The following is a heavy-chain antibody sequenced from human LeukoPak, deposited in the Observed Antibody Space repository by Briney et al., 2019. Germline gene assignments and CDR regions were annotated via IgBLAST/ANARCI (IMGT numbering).Heavy chain of an antibody. Sequence: SETLSLTCTVSGGSISSYYWSWIRQPAGKGLEWNGRIYTSGSTNYNPSLKSRVTMSVDTSKNQFSLKLSSVTAADTAVYYCAREGVVVPAAIDWGQGTLVTVSS. D-gene: IGHD2-2*01. CDR2: IYTSGST. V-gene: IGHV4-4*07. CDR3: AREGVVVPAAID. CDR1: GGSISSYY. J-gene: IGHJ4*02.